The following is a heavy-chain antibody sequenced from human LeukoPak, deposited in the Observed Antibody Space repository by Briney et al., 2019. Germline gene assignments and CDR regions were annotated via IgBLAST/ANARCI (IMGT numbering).Heavy chain of an antibody. CDR2: IYYSGST. D-gene: IGHD6-13*01. J-gene: IGHJ4*02. Sequence: SETLSLTCTVFGGSLSSGDYYWSWIRQPPGTGLEWIGYIYYSGSTYYNPSLKSRVTISVDTSKNQFSLKLSSVTAADTAVYYCARIPYSSSWYGGSKYYFDYWGQGTLVTVSS. CDR1: GGSLSSGDYY. CDR3: ARIPYSSSWYGGSKYYFDY. V-gene: IGHV4-30-4*02.